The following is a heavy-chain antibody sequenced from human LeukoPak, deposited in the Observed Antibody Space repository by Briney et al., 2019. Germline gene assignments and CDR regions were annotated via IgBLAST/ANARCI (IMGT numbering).Heavy chain of an antibody. CDR3: ARSIEMAPHIPFDY. CDR1: EGTFSSYA. J-gene: IGHJ4*02. D-gene: IGHD5-24*01. Sequence: ASVKVSCKASEGTFSSYAISWVRQAPGQGLEWMGGIIPIFGTANYAQKFQGRVTITTDESTSTAYMELSSLRSEDTAVYYCARSIEMAPHIPFDYWGQGTLVTVSS. CDR2: IIPIFGTA. V-gene: IGHV1-69*05.